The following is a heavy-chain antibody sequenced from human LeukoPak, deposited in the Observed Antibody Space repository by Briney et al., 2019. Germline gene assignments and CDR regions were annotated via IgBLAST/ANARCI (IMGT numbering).Heavy chain of an antibody. CDR3: AHIGVILFDY. Sequence: SGPTLVKPTQTLTLTCTFSGFSLSTPGVGVGWIRQPPGEALECLALIYWDDDKRYSPSLKRRLTITKDTSKNQVVITRTNIDPVDTATYYCAHIGVILFDYWGQGTLVTVSS. CDR1: GFSLSTPGVG. D-gene: IGHD3-3*01. J-gene: IGHJ4*02. CDR2: IYWDDDK. V-gene: IGHV2-5*02.